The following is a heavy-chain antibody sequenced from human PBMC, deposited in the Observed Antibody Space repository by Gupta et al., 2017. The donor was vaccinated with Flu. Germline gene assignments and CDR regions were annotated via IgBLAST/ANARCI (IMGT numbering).Heavy chain of an antibody. CDR2: IKSKTDGGTT. J-gene: IGHJ4*02. CDR1: GFPFSNAS. Sequence: EVQLVESGGGLVKPGGSLRLSCAASGFPFSNASLRWLRQAPGKGLEWVGRIKSKTDGGTTDYAAPVKGRFTISRDDSKNTLYLQMNSLKTEDTAVYYCTTDRTISITMVKETYDYWGQGTLVTVSS. CDR3: TTDRTISITMVKETYDY. D-gene: IGHD3-10*01. V-gene: IGHV3-15*01.